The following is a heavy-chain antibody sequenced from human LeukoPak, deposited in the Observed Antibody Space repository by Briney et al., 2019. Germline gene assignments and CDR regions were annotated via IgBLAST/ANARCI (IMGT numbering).Heavy chain of an antibody. V-gene: IGHV3-23*01. CDR2: ISGSDSGGKP. CDR1: GFTFTTSG. Sequence: GGSLRLSCAASGFTFTTSGMNWVRQAPGKGLEWVSSISGSDSGGKPFYADSVKGRFTISRDNSKNTVYMQMNSLRAEDTALYFCSKTSAFDIWGQGTMVTVSS. CDR3: SKTSAFDI. J-gene: IGHJ3*02.